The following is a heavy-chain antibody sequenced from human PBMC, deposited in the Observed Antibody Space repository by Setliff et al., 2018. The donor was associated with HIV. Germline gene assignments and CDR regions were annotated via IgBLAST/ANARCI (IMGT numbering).Heavy chain of an antibody. J-gene: IGHJ4*02. CDR2: INPNSGVT. D-gene: IGHD3-3*01. Sequence: GASVKVSCKASGYTFTDYLIHWVRRAPGQGLEWMGRINPNSGVTKYAQRFLGRVTMTRDTSINTAFMELNSLRSDDTAVYYCARLFYDYWSGFYSGDYWGQGTLVTVSS. CDR1: GYTFTDYL. CDR3: ARLFYDYWSGFYSGDY. V-gene: IGHV1-2*06.